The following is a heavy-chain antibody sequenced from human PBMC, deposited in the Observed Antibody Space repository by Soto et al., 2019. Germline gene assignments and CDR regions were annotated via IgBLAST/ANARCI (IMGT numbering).Heavy chain of an antibody. J-gene: IGHJ4*02. V-gene: IGHV3-21*01. CDR1: GFTFSSYS. D-gene: IGHD2-8*01. CDR3: ARDSLFDVLMVYQLDY. Sequence: PGGSLRLSCAASGFTFSSYSMNWVRQAPGKGLEWVSSISSSSSYIYYADSVKGRFTISRDNSKNTLYLQMNSLRAEDTAVYYCARDSLFDVLMVYQLDYWGQGTLVTVSS. CDR2: ISSSSSYI.